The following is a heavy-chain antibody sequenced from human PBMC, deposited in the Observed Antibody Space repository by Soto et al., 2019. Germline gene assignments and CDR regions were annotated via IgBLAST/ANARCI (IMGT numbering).Heavy chain of an antibody. J-gene: IGHJ6*02. CDR3: ARGRSANSVRVSMDV. CDR1: GGTFSSYT. Sequence: ASVKVSCKASGGTFSSYTISWVRQAPGQGLEWMGRIIPIFGTANYAQKFQGRVTITADESTSTAYMELSSLRSEDTAVYYCARGRSANSVRVSMDVWGQGTTVTVSS. V-gene: IGHV1-69*13. D-gene: IGHD6-13*01. CDR2: IIPIFGTA.